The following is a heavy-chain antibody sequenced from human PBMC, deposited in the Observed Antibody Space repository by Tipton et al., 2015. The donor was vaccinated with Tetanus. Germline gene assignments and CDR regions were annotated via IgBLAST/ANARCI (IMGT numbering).Heavy chain of an antibody. J-gene: IGHJ4*02. CDR2: INSDGRTT. CDR1: GFTFRTYW. Sequence: SLRLSCAASGFTFRTYWMHWIRQAPGKGLDWVSHINSDGRTTDYADSVKGRFTISRDNAKNTLYLQMNSLRAEDTAVYYCARDSPDILLVPAVWGQGTLVTVSS. V-gene: IGHV3-74*01. D-gene: IGHD2-2*01. CDR3: ARDSPDILLVPAV.